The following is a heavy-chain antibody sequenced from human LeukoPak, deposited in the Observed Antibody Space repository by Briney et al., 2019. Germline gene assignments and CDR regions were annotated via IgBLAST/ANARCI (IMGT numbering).Heavy chain of an antibody. J-gene: IGHJ4*02. D-gene: IGHD1-26*01. Sequence: PGGSLRLSCAASGFTFSSYAMSWVRQAPGKGLEWVSAISGSGGSTYYADSVKGRFTISRDNSKNTLYLQMNSLRAEDTAVYYCAKDLEIVGATLGGYWGQGTLVTVSS. V-gene: IGHV3-23*01. CDR1: GFTFSSYA. CDR3: AKDLEIVGATLGGY. CDR2: ISGSGGST.